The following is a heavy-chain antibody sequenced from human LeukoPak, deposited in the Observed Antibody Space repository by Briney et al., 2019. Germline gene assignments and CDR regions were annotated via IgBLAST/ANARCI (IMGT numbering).Heavy chain of an antibody. J-gene: IGHJ4*02. D-gene: IGHD2-2*01. CDR3: ARGCSSTSCYAGGDY. Sequence: PGGSLRLSCAASGFTFSSYAMHWVRQAPGKGLEWVAVISYDGSNKYYADSVKGRFTISRDNSKNTLYLQMNSLRAEDTAVYYCARGCSSTSCYAGGDYWGQGTLVTVSS. CDR2: ISYDGSNK. V-gene: IGHV3-30-3*01. CDR1: GFTFSSYA.